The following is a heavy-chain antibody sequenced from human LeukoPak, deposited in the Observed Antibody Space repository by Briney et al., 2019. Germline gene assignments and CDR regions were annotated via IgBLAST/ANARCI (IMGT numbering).Heavy chain of an antibody. J-gene: IGHJ4*02. Sequence: SETLSPTCTVSGRSISSYYWSWIRQPAGKGLEWIGRIYTSGSTNYNPSLKSRVTISVDKSKDQFSLKLNSVTAADTSVYYCARRCSGWSFDYWGQGTLVTVSS. CDR1: GRSISSYY. CDR2: IYTSGST. V-gene: IGHV4-4*07. CDR3: ARRCSGWSFDY. D-gene: IGHD6-19*01.